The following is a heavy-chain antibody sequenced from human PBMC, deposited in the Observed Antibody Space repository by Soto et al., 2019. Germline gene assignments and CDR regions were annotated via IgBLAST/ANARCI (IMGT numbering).Heavy chain of an antibody. CDR2: LSWDGGRT. D-gene: IGHD2-2*02. V-gene: IGHV3-43D*04. J-gene: IGHJ4*02. CDR3: GKYVCSGSTTRWYTRLDF. CDR1: GFTFDDYA. Sequence: PGVSLRLSCAASGFTFDDYAMHLVRQAPGKGLEWVSLLSWDGGRTYYADSVRGRFIVSRDSSKNFLYVQMRSLRAEVTALYYCGKYVCSGSTTRWYTRLDFWGQGALVRVCS.